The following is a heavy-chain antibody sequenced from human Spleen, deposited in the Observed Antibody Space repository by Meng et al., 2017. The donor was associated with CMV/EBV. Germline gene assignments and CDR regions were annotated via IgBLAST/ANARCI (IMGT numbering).Heavy chain of an antibody. J-gene: IGHJ5*02. D-gene: IGHD6-19*01. Sequence: QVQLEEPGGGGGQPGGAGRVSAAASGFTFSGYGMHWVRQAPGKGLEWVAFIRYDGSNKYYADSVKGRFTISRDNSKNALYLQMNSLRAEDTAVYYCAKDGWRRARGNWFDPWDQGNLVTVSS. CDR2: IRYDGSNK. CDR3: AKDGWRRARGNWFDP. V-gene: IGHV3-30*02. CDR1: GFTFSGYG.